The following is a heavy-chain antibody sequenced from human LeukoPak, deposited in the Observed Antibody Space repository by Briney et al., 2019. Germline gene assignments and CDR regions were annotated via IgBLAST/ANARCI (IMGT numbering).Heavy chain of an antibody. V-gene: IGHV3-15*01. Sequence: PGGSLRLSCAASGFTFSNAWMSWVRQAPGKGLEWVGRIKSKTDGGTTDYAAPVKGRFTISRDDSKNTLYLQMNSLKTEDTAVYHCTTDLLLWFGELLASPDYWGQGTLVTVSS. CDR2: IKSKTDGGTT. D-gene: IGHD3-10*01. J-gene: IGHJ4*02. CDR1: GFTFSNAW. CDR3: TTDLLLWFGELLASPDY.